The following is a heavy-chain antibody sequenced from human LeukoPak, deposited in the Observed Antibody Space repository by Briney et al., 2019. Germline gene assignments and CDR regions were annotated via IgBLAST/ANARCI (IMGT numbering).Heavy chain of an antibody. CDR1: GYTFTSYY. Sequence: ASVNVSCEASGYTFTSYYMHWVRQAPGQGLEWMGIINPSDGRSNYAQKFRGRVTMTRDMSTSTVYMDLSSLKSEDTTVYYCAIDLLAGGNIIRVGSWGQGTQVTVFS. CDR2: INPSDGRS. V-gene: IGHV1-46*01. CDR3: AIDLLAGGNIIRVGS. J-gene: IGHJ5*01. D-gene: IGHD3-10*01.